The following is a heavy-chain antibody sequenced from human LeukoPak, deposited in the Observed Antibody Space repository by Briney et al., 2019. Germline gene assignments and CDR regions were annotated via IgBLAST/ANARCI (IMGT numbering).Heavy chain of an antibody. Sequence: QPGGSLRLSCAASRFTFSTSAMTWVRQAPGKGLEWVSTISGSGGATYYADYVKCRFTISRDNAKNTLYLQMDSLRAADTSVYYCAKGGEQYLPAYWGQGTLVTVSS. CDR2: ISGSGGAT. CDR1: RFTFSTSA. V-gene: IGHV3-23*01. CDR3: AKGGEQYLPAY. J-gene: IGHJ4*02. D-gene: IGHD2-2*01.